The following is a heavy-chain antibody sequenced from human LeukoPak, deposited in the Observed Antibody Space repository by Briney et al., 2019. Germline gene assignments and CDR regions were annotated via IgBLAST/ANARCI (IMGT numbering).Heavy chain of an antibody. D-gene: IGHD6-6*01. CDR1: GFTFSNAW. Sequence: PGGSLRLSCAASGFTFSNAWMSWVRQAPGKGLEWVGRIKSKTDGGTTDYAAPVKGRFTISRDDSKNTLYLQMNSLKTEDTAVYYCSSSSSPYYCYYGMDVWGQGTTVTVSS. V-gene: IGHV3-15*01. CDR2: IKSKTDGGTT. CDR3: SSSSSPYYCYYGMDV. J-gene: IGHJ6*02.